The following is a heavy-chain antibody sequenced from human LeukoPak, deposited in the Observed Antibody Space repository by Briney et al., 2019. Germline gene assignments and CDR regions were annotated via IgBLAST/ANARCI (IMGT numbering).Heavy chain of an antibody. CDR2: IYYSRST. D-gene: IGHD2-2*01. CDR3: AREREGYHYGMDV. Sequence: SETLSLTCTVSGGSISSYYWSWIRQPPGKGLEWIGYIYYSRSTNYNPSLKSRVTISVDTSKNQFSLKLSSVTAADTAVYYCAREREGYHYGMDVWGQGTTVTVSS. CDR1: GGSISSYY. V-gene: IGHV4-59*01. J-gene: IGHJ6*02.